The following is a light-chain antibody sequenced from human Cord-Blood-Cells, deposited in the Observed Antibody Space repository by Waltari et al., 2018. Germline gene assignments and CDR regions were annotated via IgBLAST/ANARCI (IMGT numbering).Light chain of an antibody. CDR1: QSVSSSY. J-gene: IGKJ2*01. V-gene: IGKV3-20*01. CDR3: QQYGSSPMYT. Sequence: EIVLTQSPGTLSLSPGERATLSCRASQSVSSSYLAWYQQKPGQAPRLLIYGASSRATGIPDRFSGSGSGTDSTLTISRLEPEDFAVYDCQQYGSSPMYTFGQGTKLEIK. CDR2: GAS.